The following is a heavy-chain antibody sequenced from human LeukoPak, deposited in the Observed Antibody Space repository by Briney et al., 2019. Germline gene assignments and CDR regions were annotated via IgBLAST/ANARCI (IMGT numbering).Heavy chain of an antibody. Sequence: SVEVSCKASGGTFSSYAISWVRQAPGQGLEWMGGIIPIFGTANYAQKFQGRVTITADESTSTVYMELSSLRSEDTAVYHCASVYNHGMDVWGQGTTVIVSS. V-gene: IGHV1-69*13. J-gene: IGHJ6*02. CDR2: IIPIFGTA. CDR1: GGTFSSYA. CDR3: ASVYNHGMDV.